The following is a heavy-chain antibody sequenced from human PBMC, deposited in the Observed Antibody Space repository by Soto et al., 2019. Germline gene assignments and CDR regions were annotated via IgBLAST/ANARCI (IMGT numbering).Heavy chain of an antibody. CDR1: GDSVSSNSAA. J-gene: IGHJ6*02. V-gene: IGHV6-1*01. CDR3: ARDYYDSSGLGYYYYYGMDV. CDR2: TYYRSKWYN. Sequence: SQTLSLTCAISGDSVSSNSAAWNCIRQSPSRGLEWLGRTYYRSKWYNDYAVSVKSRITINPDTSKNQFSLQLNSVTPEDTAVYYCARDYYDSSGLGYYYYYGMDVWGQGTTVTVSS. D-gene: IGHD3-22*01.